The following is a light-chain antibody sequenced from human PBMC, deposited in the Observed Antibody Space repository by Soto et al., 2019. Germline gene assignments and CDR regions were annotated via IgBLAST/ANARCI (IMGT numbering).Light chain of an antibody. Sequence: PGARGTLSCRASQSVCSRCLAWYQQKPGQAPRLLIFGASSRATGIPDTFSGSGSGTDFTLTISRLEPEDSAVYYCQHYGSTPWTFGQGTKVEI. CDR1: QSVCSRC. J-gene: IGKJ1*01. V-gene: IGKV3-20*01. CDR3: QHYGSTPWT. CDR2: GAS.